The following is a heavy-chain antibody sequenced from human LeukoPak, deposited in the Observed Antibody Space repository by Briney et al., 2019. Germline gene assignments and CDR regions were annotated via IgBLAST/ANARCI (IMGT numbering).Heavy chain of an antibody. CDR1: GGSISSYY. V-gene: IGHV4-4*07. J-gene: IGHJ4*02. Sequence: SETLSLTCSVSGGSISSYYCSWIRQPAGKGLEWIGRIYSSGSTNYNPSLKSRVTMSVDTSKNQFSLKLSSVTAADTAVYDCGGTAYHYFDYMGQGTLVTVST. CDR2: IYSSGST. D-gene: IGHD2-21*01. CDR3: GGTAYHYFDY.